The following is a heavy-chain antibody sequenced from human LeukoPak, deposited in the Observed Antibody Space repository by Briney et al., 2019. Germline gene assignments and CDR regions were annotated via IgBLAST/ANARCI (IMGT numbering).Heavy chain of an antibody. J-gene: IGHJ4*02. CDR3: ARQRIAAAAPFDY. D-gene: IGHD6-13*01. Sequence: GESLKISCKGSGYSFTSYWIGWVCQMPGKGLEWMGIIYPGDSDTRYSPSFQGQVTISADKSISTAYLQWSSLKASDTAMYYCARQRIAAAAPFDYWGQGTLVTVSS. V-gene: IGHV5-51*01. CDR1: GYSFTSYW. CDR2: IYPGDSDT.